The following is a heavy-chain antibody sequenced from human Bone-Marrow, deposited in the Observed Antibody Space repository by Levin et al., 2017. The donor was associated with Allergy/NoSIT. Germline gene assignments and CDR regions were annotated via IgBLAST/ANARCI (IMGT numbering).Heavy chain of an antibody. CDR3: AKDSTLTIVTTSYMDV. V-gene: IGHV3-30*18. J-gene: IGHJ6*03. CDR2: LSSDGSET. D-gene: IGHD2-21*01. CDR1: GFTFTNYA. Sequence: GGSLRLSCAASGFTFTNYAMHWVRQAPGKGLEWVAVLSSDGSETSYADSVRGRFTISRDNSDNTLYLQMNRLRVEDTAVYYCAKDSTLTIVTTSYMDVWGEGTAVAVS.